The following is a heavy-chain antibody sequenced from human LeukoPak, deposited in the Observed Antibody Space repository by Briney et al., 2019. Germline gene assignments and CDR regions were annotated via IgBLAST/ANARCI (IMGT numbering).Heavy chain of an antibody. V-gene: IGHV3-30*02. CDR1: GGTFSSYG. Sequence: GESLTLSCAASGGTFSSYGIHWVCQPPGKGLEWVAFIRYYGSKNYYSDSVKGRFTISRDNSKNTLYLQMNSLRAEDTAVYYCAGGVCSSTSCRPYYFDYWGQGTLVTVSS. D-gene: IGHD2-2*01. CDR2: IRYYGSKN. J-gene: IGHJ4*02. CDR3: AGGVCSSTSCRPYYFDY.